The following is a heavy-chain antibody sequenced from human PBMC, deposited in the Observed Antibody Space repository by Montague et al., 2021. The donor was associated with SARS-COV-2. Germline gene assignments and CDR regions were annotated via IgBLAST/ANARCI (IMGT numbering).Heavy chain of an antibody. CDR3: ARHHLVVGVRP. CDR1: GGSINSYY. D-gene: IGHD4-17*01. J-gene: IGHJ5*02. CDR2: IYYSGST. Sequence: SETLSLTCTVSGGSINSYYWSWIRQPPGKGLEWIGYIYYSGSTNYNPSLKSRVTISVDTSKNQFSLTLSSVTAADTAVYYCARHHLVVGVRPWGQGTLVAVSS. V-gene: IGHV4-59*08.